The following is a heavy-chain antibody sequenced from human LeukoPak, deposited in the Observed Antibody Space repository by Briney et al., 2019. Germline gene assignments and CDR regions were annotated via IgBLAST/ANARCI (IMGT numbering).Heavy chain of an antibody. CDR3: AKDTNYYYYYTDV. V-gene: IGHV3-9*01. CDR1: GFTFDDYA. CDR2: ISWNSGSI. Sequence: QPGGPLRLSCAASGFTFDDYAMHWVRQAPGKGLEWVSGISWNSGSIGYADSVKGRFTISRDNAKNSLYLQMNSLRAEDTALYYCAKDTNYYYYYTDVWGKGTTVTVSS. J-gene: IGHJ6*03.